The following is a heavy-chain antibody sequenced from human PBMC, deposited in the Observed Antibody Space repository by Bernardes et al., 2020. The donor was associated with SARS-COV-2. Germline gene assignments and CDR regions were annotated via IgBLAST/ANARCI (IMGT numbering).Heavy chain of an antibody. D-gene: IGHD3-10*01. CDR1: GFTFNNYG. J-gene: IGHJ5*02. V-gene: IGHV3-23*01. CDR2: LSGSGNTT. CDR3: AKDPYSSGRTNWFDP. Sequence: GSLRLSYAASGFTFNNYGMSWVRQAPGKGLEWVSTLSGSGNTTYYADSVKGRFTISRDNSKNTLYLEMNSLRVEDTAVYYCAKDPYSSGRTNWFDPWGQGTLVTVSS.